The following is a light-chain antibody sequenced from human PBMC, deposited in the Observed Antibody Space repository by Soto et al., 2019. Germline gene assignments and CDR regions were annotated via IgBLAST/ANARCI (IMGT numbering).Light chain of an antibody. CDR3: QQSYSTPPIT. V-gene: IGKV1-39*01. J-gene: IGKJ5*01. CDR2: AAS. CDR1: QSISSY. Sequence: DIQMTQSPSSLSASVGDRVTITCRASQSISSYLNWYQQKPGKAPKLLIYAASSLQSGVPSRFSGSGSRTEFTLTISSLQPEDFATYYCQQSYSTPPITFGQGTRLEIK.